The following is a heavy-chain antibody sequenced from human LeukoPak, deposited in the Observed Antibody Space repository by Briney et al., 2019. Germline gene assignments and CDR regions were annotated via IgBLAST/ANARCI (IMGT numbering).Heavy chain of an antibody. CDR2: IYYSGST. Sequence: PSETLSLTCTVSDGSINNYYWTWIRQPPGKGLEWIGSIYYSGSTYYNPSLKSRVTISVDTSKNQFSLKLSSVTAADTAVYYCASIQSDYDILTGYYRLFDYWGQGTLVTVSS. V-gene: IGHV4-59*12. J-gene: IGHJ4*02. D-gene: IGHD3-9*01. CDR1: DGSINNYY. CDR3: ASIQSDYDILTGYYRLFDY.